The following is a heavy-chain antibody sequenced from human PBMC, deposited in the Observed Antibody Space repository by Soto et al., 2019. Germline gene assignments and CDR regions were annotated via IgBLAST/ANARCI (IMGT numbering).Heavy chain of an antibody. CDR2: IGSVGGDT. Sequence: GSLRLSCAASGFTFYSYAMSWVRQAPGKGLEWVSTIGSVGGDTYYADSVKGRFTISRDDSKNTLLLQMNSLRAEDTAVYYCVKDRMAYKSVWDPFDTWGQGTMVTVSS. CDR1: GFTFYSYA. CDR3: VKDRMAYKSVWDPFDT. D-gene: IGHD1-20*01. V-gene: IGHV3-23*01. J-gene: IGHJ3*02.